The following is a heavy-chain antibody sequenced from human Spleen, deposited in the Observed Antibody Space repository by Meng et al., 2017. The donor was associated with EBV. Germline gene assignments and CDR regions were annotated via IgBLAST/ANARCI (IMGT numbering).Heavy chain of an antibody. Sequence: LVQSGAEVKKPGSAVKVSCQAFGGPSGTYSIAWVRQAPGRGLEGMGGIITLSGTPTYAQKFQGRLTITADPSTRTTYMELRGLTSDDTAIYYCARGHYDGYWGQGTLVTV. J-gene: IGHJ4*02. CDR2: IITLSGTP. V-gene: IGHV1-69*01. D-gene: IGHD3-16*01. CDR3: ARGHYDGY. CDR1: GGPSGTYS.